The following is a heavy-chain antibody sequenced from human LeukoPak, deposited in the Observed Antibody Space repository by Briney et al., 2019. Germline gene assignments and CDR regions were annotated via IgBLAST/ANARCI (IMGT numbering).Heavy chain of an antibody. CDR3: TREGRAVARDDY. V-gene: IGHV3-7*01. CDR2: IQYDGSEK. CDR1: GFSFSGYW. Sequence: PGGSLRLSCAASGFSFSGYWMSWVRQAPGKGLEWVAHIQYDGSEKSYVDSVRGRFTISRDNAKNSLYLQMNSLRAEDTAVYYCTREGRAVARDDYWGQGTLVTVSS. D-gene: IGHD6-19*01. J-gene: IGHJ4*02.